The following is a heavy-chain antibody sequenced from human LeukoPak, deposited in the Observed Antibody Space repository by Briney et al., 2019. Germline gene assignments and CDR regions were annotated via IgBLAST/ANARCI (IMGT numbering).Heavy chain of an antibody. J-gene: IGHJ4*02. V-gene: IGHV3-20*04. D-gene: IGHD6-19*01. CDR1: GFTFDDYG. CDR3: ARGEGAVASDY. CDR2: INWNGGST. Sequence: PGGSLRLSCAASGFTFDDYGMSWVRQAPGKGLEWVSGINWNGGSTGYADSVKGRFTISRDNAKNTLYLQMNSLRAEDTAVYYCARGEGAVASDYWGQGTLVTVSS.